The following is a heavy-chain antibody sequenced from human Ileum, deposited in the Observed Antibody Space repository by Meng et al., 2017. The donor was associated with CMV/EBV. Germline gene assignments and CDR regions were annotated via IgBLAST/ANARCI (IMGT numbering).Heavy chain of an antibody. CDR3: VHRSYSGQDDY. Sequence: QLTLNESGPTLVKPTQTLTLTCTFSGLSFSTSKAGVGWIRLLPGKALEWLALIYWDDDTRYNPSLKTRLTITKDTSKNQVILTMTKMDPADTATYFCVHRSYSGQDDYWGQGALVTVSS. CDR2: IYWDDDT. D-gene: IGHD5-12*01. V-gene: IGHV2-5*02. J-gene: IGHJ4*02. CDR1: GLSFSTSKAG.